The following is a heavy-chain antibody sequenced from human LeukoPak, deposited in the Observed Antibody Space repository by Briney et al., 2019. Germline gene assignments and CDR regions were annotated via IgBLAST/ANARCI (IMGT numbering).Heavy chain of an antibody. CDR1: GFTVSSNS. Sequence: GGSLRLSCTVSGFTVSSNSMSWVRQAPGKGLEWVSAISGSGGSTYYADSVKGRFTISRDNSKNTLYLQMNSLRAEDTAVYYCAKRYYYYYYMDVWGKGTTVTISS. CDR2: ISGSGGST. V-gene: IGHV3-23*01. J-gene: IGHJ6*03. CDR3: AKRYYYYYYMDV.